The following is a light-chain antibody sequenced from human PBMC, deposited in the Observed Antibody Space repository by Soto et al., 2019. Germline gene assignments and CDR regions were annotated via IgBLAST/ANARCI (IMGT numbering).Light chain of an antibody. CDR2: DAS. V-gene: IGKV1-5*01. Sequence: DIHMPQPPSTLTASVGDRVTITCRASQSISSWWAWYQHKPRKAPKLLIYDASSLESGVPSRFSASGSGTAFTLTMRRLQTDDVATYYCQQYKSYPWTFGQATKVEI. J-gene: IGKJ1*01. CDR3: QQYKSYPWT. CDR1: QSISSW.